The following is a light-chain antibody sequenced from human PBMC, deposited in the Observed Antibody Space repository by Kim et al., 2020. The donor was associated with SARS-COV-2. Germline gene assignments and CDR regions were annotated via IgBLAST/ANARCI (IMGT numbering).Light chain of an antibody. V-gene: IGLV3-19*01. Sequence: ALGQTVRITCQGDSLRSYYASWYQEKAGQAPVVVIYGKNNRPSGIPDRFSGSRSGSTASLTITGAQAEDEADYYCNSRDSTTNHLVFGGGTKVTVL. CDR3: NSRDSTTNHLV. CDR1: SLRSYY. J-gene: IGLJ2*01. CDR2: GKN.